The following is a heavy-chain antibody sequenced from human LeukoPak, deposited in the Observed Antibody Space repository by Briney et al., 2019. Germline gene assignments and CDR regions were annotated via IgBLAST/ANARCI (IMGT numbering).Heavy chain of an antibody. V-gene: IGHV6-1*01. Sequence: SQTLSLTCAISGDSVSSNSAAWNWIRQSPSRGLEWLGRTYYRSKWYKEYAVSVKSRITINPDTSKNQFSLKLSSVTAADTAVYYCARDKDSSGLHAYYYYYGMDVWGQGTTVTVSS. CDR1: GDSVSSNSAA. D-gene: IGHD6-19*01. CDR2: TYYRSKWYK. CDR3: ARDKDSSGLHAYYYYYGMDV. J-gene: IGHJ6*02.